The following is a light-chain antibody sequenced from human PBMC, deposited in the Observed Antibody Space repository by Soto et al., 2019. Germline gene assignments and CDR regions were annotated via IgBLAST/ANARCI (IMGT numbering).Light chain of an antibody. CDR2: DAS. J-gene: IGKJ2*01. CDR3: QQRSNWPRT. CDR1: QSVSSS. Sequence: EIVLTQSPATLSLSPGERATLSCSASQSVSSSLAWYQQKPGQAPRLLIYDASNMATDIPARFSGSGSGTDFTLTINGLEPEDCAVYYCQQRSNWPRTFGQGTKLEIK. V-gene: IGKV3-11*01.